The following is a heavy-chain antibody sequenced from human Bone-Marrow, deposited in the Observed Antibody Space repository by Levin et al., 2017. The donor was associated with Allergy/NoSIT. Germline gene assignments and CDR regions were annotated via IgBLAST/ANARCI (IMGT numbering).Heavy chain of an antibody. Sequence: SQTLSLTCTVSGDSVSSATYYWSWIRQPPGKGLEWIGFIYYSGSTSYNPSLKSSVTISVDTSRNQFSLTLTSVTAADTAVYYCARGGNLYYYGSGRSFHHWGQGTLVTVSS. CDR3: ARGGNLYYYGSGRSFHH. D-gene: IGHD3-10*01. V-gene: IGHV4-61*01. J-gene: IGHJ1*01. CDR2: IYYSGST. CDR1: GDSVSSATYY.